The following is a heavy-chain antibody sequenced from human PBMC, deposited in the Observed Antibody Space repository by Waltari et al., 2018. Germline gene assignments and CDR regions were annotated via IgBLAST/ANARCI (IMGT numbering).Heavy chain of an antibody. CDR2: INWNGGRT. CDR1: GFTFHDYG. Sequence: EVQLVESGGGVVGPGGSLRLSCVVFGFTFHDYGMTWVRQVPGRGLEWCSGINWNGGRTRYTDSVKGRFTISRDNAKNSLYLQMNSLRAEDTALYYCVRGSTGTIFDYWGQGTLVTVSS. D-gene: IGHD1-7*01. J-gene: IGHJ4*02. V-gene: IGHV3-20*04. CDR3: VRGSTGTIFDY.